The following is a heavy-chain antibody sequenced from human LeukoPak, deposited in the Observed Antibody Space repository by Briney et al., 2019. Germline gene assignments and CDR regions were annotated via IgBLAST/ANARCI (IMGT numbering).Heavy chain of an antibody. Sequence: GGSLRLSCSASGFTFSSYAMHWVRQAPGKGLEHVSAISSNGGSTYYADSVKGRFTISRDNSENTLYLQMSSLRAEDTAVYYCVKDDVYYYDSGDYPHWGQGTLVTDSS. CDR2: ISSNGGST. CDR3: VKDDVYYYDSGDYPH. V-gene: IGHV3-64D*09. J-gene: IGHJ4*02. CDR1: GFTFSSYA. D-gene: IGHD3-22*01.